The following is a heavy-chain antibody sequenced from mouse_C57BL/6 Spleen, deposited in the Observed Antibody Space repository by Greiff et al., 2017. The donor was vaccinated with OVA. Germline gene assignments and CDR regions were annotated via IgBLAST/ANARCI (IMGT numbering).Heavy chain of an antibody. CDR2: IDPETGGT. Sequence: VQVVESGAELVRPGASVTLSCKASGYTFTDYEMHWVKQTPVHGLEWIGAIDPETGGTAYNQKFKGKAILTADKSSSTAYMELRSLTSEDSAVYYCTGWLLLYYWGQGTTLTVSS. CDR1: GYTFTDYE. J-gene: IGHJ2*01. V-gene: IGHV1-15*01. D-gene: IGHD2-3*01. CDR3: TGWLLLYY.